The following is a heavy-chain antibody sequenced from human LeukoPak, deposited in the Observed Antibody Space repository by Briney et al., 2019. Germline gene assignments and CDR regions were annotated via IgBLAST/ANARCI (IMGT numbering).Heavy chain of an antibody. CDR3: ARENSGSYREFDY. J-gene: IGHJ4*02. V-gene: IGHV4-4*07. CDR2: IYTSGST. D-gene: IGHD1-26*01. CDR1: GGSISSYY. Sequence: SETLSLTCTVSGGSISSYYWSWIRQPAGKGLEWIGRIYTSGSTNYNASLKRRVSMSVDTSKNQFSLELSSVTAADTAVFYCARENSGSYREFDYWGQGTLVTVSS.